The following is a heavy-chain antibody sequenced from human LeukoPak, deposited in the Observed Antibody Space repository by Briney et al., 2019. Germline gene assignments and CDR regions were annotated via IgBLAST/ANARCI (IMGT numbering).Heavy chain of an antibody. Sequence: PSETLSLTCTVSGGSISSSSYYWGWIRQPPGKGLEWIGSIYYSGSTYYNPSLKSRVTISVDTSKNQFSLKLSSVTAADTAVYYCASGSYLSWSYFQHWGQGTLVTVSS. CDR2: IYYSGST. V-gene: IGHV4-39*07. CDR3: ASGSYLSWSYFQH. CDR1: GGSISSSSYY. J-gene: IGHJ1*01. D-gene: IGHD1-26*01.